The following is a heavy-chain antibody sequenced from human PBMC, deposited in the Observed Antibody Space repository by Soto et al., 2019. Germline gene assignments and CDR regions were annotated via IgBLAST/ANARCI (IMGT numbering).Heavy chain of an antibody. CDR3: AKTVEVTTLDY. CDR1: GGSISSYY. Sequence: PSETLSPTGTVSGGSISSYYWSWIRQPPGKGREWFGYIYYSGSTNYNPSLKSRVPISVDPSKNQFSLKLSSVTAADTAVYYCAKTVEVTTLDYWGQGTLVTVSS. CDR2: IYYSGST. D-gene: IGHD4-17*01. V-gene: IGHV4-59*01. J-gene: IGHJ4*02.